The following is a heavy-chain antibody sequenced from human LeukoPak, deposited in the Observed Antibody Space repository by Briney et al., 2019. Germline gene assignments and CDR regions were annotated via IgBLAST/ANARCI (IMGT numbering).Heavy chain of an antibody. CDR1: GFSLSTSGMC. CDR2: IDWDDDK. V-gene: IGHV2-70*11. J-gene: IGHJ3*02. Sequence: SGPALLKPTPTLTLTCTFSGFSLSTSGMCVSWIRQPPGKALEWLARIDWDDDKYYSTSLKTRLTISKDTSKNQVVLTMTNMDPVDTATYYCARIPYLTGAFDIWGQGTMVTVSS. CDR3: ARIPYLTGAFDI.